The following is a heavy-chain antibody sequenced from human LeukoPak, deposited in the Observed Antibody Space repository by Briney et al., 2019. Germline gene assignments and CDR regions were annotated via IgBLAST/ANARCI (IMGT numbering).Heavy chain of an antibody. V-gene: IGHV3-48*03. CDR1: GFTFSSYD. J-gene: IGHJ4*02. CDR2: ISSSGSTI. D-gene: IGHD4-17*01. CDR3: ARVFEFGIRVTTGFDY. Sequence: PGGSLRLSCAASGFTFSSYDMNWVRQAPGKGLEWVSFISSSGSTIYYADSVKGRFTISRDNAKNSLYLQMNSLRAEDTAVYYCARVFEFGIRVTTGFDYWGQGTLVTVSS.